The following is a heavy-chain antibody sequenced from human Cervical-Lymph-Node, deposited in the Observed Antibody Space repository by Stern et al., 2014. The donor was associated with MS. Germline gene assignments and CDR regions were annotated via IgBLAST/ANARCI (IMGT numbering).Heavy chain of an antibody. J-gene: IGHJ4*02. CDR2: IYYSGST. CDR1: GGSVSTRNYY. CDR3: ARLSFSRGIY. Sequence: MQLVESGPGLVKPSETLSLTCAVSGGSVSTRNYYWGWIRQPPGKGLQWIASIYYSGSTYYNPSLESRVTISVDTSENQFSLGLTSVTAADTAVYYCARLSFSRGIYWGQGTLVTVSS. D-gene: IGHD1-1*01. V-gene: IGHV4-39*01.